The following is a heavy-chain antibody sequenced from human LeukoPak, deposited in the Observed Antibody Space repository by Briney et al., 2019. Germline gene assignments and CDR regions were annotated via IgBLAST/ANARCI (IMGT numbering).Heavy chain of an antibody. CDR2: INPGDGGT. CDR1: GYRFARYY. V-gene: IGHV1-46*01. Sequence: ASVKVSCKASGYRFARYYMHWVRQAPGQGLEWMGIINPGDGGTTYAQKFEGRLTLTRDTSTSTVYMELSSLRSEDTAIYYCATVTTVSTGDYWGEGSLVAVSS. D-gene: IGHD5/OR15-5a*01. CDR3: ATVTTVSTGDY. J-gene: IGHJ4*02.